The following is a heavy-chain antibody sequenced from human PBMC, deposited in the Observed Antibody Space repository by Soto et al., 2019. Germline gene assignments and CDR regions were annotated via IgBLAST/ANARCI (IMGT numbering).Heavy chain of an antibody. CDR2: INHSGST. Sequence: PSETLSLTCAVYGGSFSGYYWSWIRQPPGKGLEWIGEINHSGSTNYNPSLKSRVTISVDTSKNQFSLKLSSVTAADTAVYYFAKMIGGRSTIDNPYFDYWGQGTLVTVSS. D-gene: IGHD1-26*01. CDR3: AKMIGGRSTIDNPYFDY. J-gene: IGHJ4*02. V-gene: IGHV4-34*01. CDR1: GGSFSGYY.